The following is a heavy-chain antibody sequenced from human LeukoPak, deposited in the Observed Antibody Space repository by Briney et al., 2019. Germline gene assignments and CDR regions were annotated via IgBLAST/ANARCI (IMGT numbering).Heavy chain of an antibody. J-gene: IGHJ3*02. CDR3: ARDGLFDAFDI. CDR2: IYYSGST. V-gene: IGHV4-59*01. CDR1: GGSISSYY. Sequence: PSETLSLTCTVSGGSISSYYWSWIRQPPGKGLEWIGYIYYSGSTNYNPSLKSRVTISVDTSKNQFSLKLSSVTAADTAVSYCARDGLFDAFDIWGQGTMVTVSS.